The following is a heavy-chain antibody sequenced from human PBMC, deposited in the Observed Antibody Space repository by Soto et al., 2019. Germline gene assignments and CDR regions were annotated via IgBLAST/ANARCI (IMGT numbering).Heavy chain of an antibody. J-gene: IGHJ6*02. CDR3: AMVDVYVTPSPQDV. D-gene: IGHD3-16*01. CDR2: INTYNGNT. CDR1: GYSFTRYG. V-gene: IGHV1-18*01. Sequence: ASVKVSCKASGYSFTRYGIAWARQAPGQGLEWMGWINTYNGNTNYAQNLQGRVTLTIYTSTSTAYMELTSLRSNDTAIYYCAMVDVYVTPSPQDVWGQGTTVTVSS.